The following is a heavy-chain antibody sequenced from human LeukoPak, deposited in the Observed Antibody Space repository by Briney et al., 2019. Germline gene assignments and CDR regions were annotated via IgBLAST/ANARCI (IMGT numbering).Heavy chain of an antibody. Sequence: ASVKVSRKASGYTFTSCAMNWVRQAPGQGLEWMGWINTNTGNPTYAQGFTGRFVFSLDTSVSTAYLQISSLKAEDTAVYYCAREKRLLRFLEWLKPRPFNWFDPWGQGTLVTVSS. CDR3: AREKRLLRFLEWLKPRPFNWFDP. CDR1: GYTFTSCA. J-gene: IGHJ5*02. CDR2: INTNTGNP. V-gene: IGHV7-4-1*02. D-gene: IGHD3-3*01.